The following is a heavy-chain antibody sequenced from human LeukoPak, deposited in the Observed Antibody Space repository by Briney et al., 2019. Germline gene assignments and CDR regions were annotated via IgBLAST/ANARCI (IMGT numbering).Heavy chain of an antibody. V-gene: IGHV3-43*02. J-gene: IGHJ5*02. CDR2: ISGDGFIT. Sequence: PGGSLRLSCAASGITFDDNAMHWVRQPPGKGLEWVSLISGDGFITKFAESVKGRFTVSRDNSKNSLYLDMNSLRTEDTALYFCANGTGITAGLASWGRGTLVIVSS. CDR3: ANGTGITAGLAS. D-gene: IGHD1-14*01. CDR1: GITFDDNA.